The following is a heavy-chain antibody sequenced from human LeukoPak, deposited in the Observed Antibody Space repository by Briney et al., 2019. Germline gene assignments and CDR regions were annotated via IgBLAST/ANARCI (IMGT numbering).Heavy chain of an antibody. Sequence: PSETLSLTCTVSGGSISSYYWSWIRQPPGKGLEWVGYIYYSGSTNYKPSPKSRVPLYVDTSQNHFSLKLSSVTAAGTAVYYCTRDGPEWFDPWGQGTLVTVPS. J-gene: IGHJ5*02. V-gene: IGHV4-59*01. CDR1: GGSISSYY. CDR2: IYYSGST. D-gene: IGHD1-14*01. CDR3: TRDGPEWFDP.